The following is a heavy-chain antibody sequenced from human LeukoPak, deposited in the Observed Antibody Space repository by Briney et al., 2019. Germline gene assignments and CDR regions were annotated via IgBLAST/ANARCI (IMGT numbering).Heavy chain of an antibody. Sequence: PGGSLRLSCAASGFTFSNFWVTWVRQAPGKGLEWVANIKEDGSEKYYEDSVKGRFTISRDNVKNSLYLQMNSLRAEDTAVYYCVRDVGWFQFDYWGQGTLVTVSS. CDR1: GFTFSNFW. D-gene: IGHD2-15*01. CDR3: VRDVGWFQFDY. CDR2: IKEDGSEK. J-gene: IGHJ4*02. V-gene: IGHV3-7*03.